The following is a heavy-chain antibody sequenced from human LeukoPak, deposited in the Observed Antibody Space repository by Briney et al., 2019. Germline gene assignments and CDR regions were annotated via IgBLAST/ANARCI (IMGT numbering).Heavy chain of an antibody. V-gene: IGHV1-69*13. CDR3: ARGSIGYGDYVNWFDP. J-gene: IGHJ5*02. CDR1: GGTFSSYA. Sequence: ASVTVSCTASGGTFSSYAISWVRQAPGQGLEWMGGIIPIFGTANYAQKFQGRVTITADESTSTAYMELSSLRSEDTAVYYCARGSIGYGDYVNWFDPWGQGTLVTVSS. CDR2: IIPIFGTA. D-gene: IGHD4-17*01.